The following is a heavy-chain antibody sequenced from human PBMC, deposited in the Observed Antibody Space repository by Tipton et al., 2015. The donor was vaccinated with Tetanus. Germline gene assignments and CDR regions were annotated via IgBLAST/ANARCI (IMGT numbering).Heavy chain of an antibody. D-gene: IGHD2-21*02. CDR2: ISGSGGST. CDR1: GFTFSNYD. V-gene: IGHV3-23*01. Sequence: SLRLSCAASGFTFSNYDMSWVRQAPGKGLEWVSTISGSGGSTYYADSVKGRFTISRDNSKNTLYLQMNTLRAEDTALYYCAKDSTARVDWGQGTLVTVSS. J-gene: IGHJ4*02. CDR3: AKDSTARVD.